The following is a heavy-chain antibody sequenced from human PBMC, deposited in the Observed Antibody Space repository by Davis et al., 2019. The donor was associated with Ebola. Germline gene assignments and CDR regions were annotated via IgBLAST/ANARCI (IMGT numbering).Heavy chain of an antibody. CDR1: GFTLSSSG. D-gene: IGHD3-16*02. CDR3: AKNLIDSDAY. CDR2: ISYDGSNT. J-gene: IGHJ4*02. Sequence: GGSLRLSCAASGFTLSSSGMHWVRQAPGKGLEWVALISYDGSNTYYADSVKGRFTISRDDSKNTLYLQMNSLRAEDTAVYYCAKNLIDSDAYWGQGTLVTVSS. V-gene: IGHV3-30*18.